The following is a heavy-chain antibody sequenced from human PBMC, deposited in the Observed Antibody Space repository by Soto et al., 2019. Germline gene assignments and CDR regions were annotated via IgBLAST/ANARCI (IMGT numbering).Heavy chain of an antibody. CDR2: INSSSIYI. J-gene: IGHJ6*02. CDR3: ARCGIAVPSYYYGIDV. Sequence: EVHLVESVGGLVKTGGSLRLSCASSGVTLSSYSMTWVLPAPGKGLEWVSSINSSSIYIYYADSVKGRFTISRDNAKNALYLKMNSLIAEDTAVSYCARCGIAVPSYYYGIDVWGQGLTVTVCS. D-gene: IGHD6-19*01. CDR1: GVTLSSYS. V-gene: IGHV3-21*01.